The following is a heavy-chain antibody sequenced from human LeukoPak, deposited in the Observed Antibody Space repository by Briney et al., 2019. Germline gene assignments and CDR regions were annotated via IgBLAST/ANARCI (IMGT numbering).Heavy chain of an antibody. CDR3: ATQRGYYGSGNNWFDP. D-gene: IGHD3-10*01. V-gene: IGHV1-24*01. J-gene: IGHJ5*02. CDR2: FDPEDGET. CDR1: GYTLTELS. Sequence: ASVKVSCKVSGYTLTELSMHWVRQAPGKGLEWMGGFDPEDGETIYAQKFQGRVTMTEDTSTDTAYMELSSLRSGDTAVYYCATQRGYYGSGNNWFDPWGQGTLVTVSS.